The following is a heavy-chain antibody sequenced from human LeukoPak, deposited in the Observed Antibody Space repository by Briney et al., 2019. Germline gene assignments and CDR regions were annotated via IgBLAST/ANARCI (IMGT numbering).Heavy chain of an antibody. V-gene: IGHV4-39*01. Sequence: PSETLSLTCTVSGGSISSSSYYWGWIRQPPGKGLEWIGSIYYSGSAYYNPSLKSRVTISVDTSKNQFSLKLSSVTAADTAVYYCARQMEGLRFLEWLMGDAFDIWGQGTMVTVSS. J-gene: IGHJ3*02. CDR2: IYYSGSA. CDR1: GGSISSSSYY. CDR3: ARQMEGLRFLEWLMGDAFDI. D-gene: IGHD3-3*01.